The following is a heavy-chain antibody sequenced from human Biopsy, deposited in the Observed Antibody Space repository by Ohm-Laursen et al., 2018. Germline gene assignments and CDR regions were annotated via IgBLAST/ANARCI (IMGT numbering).Heavy chain of an antibody. CDR1: GDSISSDIYY. D-gene: IGHD3-10*01. J-gene: IGHJ1*01. V-gene: IGHV4-39*01. CDR3: ARAFFYGLGTSNYHFTS. CDR2: IFYSGTT. Sequence: SETLSLTCTVSGDSISSDIYYWVWIRQSPGKGLQWIGSIFYSGTTYENPSLRSRIRISVDESRHQFSLRLYSVTASDTGVYYCARAFFYGLGTSNYHFTSWGRGTRVTV.